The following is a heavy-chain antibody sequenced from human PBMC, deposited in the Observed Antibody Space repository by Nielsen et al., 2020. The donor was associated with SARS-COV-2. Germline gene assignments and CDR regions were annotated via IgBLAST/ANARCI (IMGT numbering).Heavy chain of an antibody. Sequence: ASVKVSCKASGYTFTSYAMNWVRQAPGQGLEWMGWINTNTGNPTYAQGFTGRFVFSLDTSVSTAYLQISSLKAEDTAVYYCARSSSVITPNNWFDPWGQGTLVTVSS. CDR3: ARSSSVITPNNWFDP. V-gene: IGHV7-4-1*02. CDR2: INTNTGNP. D-gene: IGHD3-3*01. CDR1: GYTFTSYA. J-gene: IGHJ5*02.